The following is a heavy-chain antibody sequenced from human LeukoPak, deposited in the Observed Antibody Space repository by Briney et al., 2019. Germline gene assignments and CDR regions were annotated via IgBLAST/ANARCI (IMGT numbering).Heavy chain of an antibody. CDR2: INPNSGGT. CDR3: AREVSDIVVVPAASNEVGVDY. CDR1: GYTFTGYY. V-gene: IGHV1-2*02. Sequence: ASVKVSCKASGYTFTGYYMHWVRQAPGQGLEWMGWINPNSGGTNYAQKFQGRVTMTGDTSISTAYMELSRLRSDDTAVYYCAREVSDIVVVPAASNEVGVDYWGQGTLVTVSS. D-gene: IGHD2-2*01. J-gene: IGHJ4*02.